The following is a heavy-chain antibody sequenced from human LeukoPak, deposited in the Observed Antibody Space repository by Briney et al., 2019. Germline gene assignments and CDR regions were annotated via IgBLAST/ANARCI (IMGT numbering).Heavy chain of an antibody. CDR2: INHSGST. CDR1: GGSFSGDY. D-gene: IGHD6-13*01. Sequence: SETLSLTCAVYGGSFSGDYWSWIRQPPGKGLEWIGEINHSGSTNYNPSLKSRVTISVDTSKNQFSLKLSSVTAADTAVYYCARARIAAALGYFDYWGQGTLVTVSS. J-gene: IGHJ4*02. V-gene: IGHV4-34*01. CDR3: ARARIAAALGYFDY.